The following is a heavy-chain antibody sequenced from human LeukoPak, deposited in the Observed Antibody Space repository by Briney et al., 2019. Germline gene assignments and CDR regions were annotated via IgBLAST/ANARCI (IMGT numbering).Heavy chain of an antibody. CDR1: GFTFNDYA. D-gene: IGHD6-19*01. CDR2: ISWDGDIT. J-gene: IGHJ4*02. CDR3: AKDMFRLSQWPIEY. Sequence: PGGSLRLPCAASGFTFNDYAMHWVRQAPGKGLEWVSLISWDGDITYYADSVKGRFTISRDNSKNSLYLQMNSLRPEDTALYFCAKDMFRLSQWPIEYWGQGILVTVSS. V-gene: IGHV3-43D*03.